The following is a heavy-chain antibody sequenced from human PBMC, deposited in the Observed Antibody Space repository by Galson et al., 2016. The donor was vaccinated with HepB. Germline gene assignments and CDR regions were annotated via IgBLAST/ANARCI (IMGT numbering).Heavy chain of an antibody. CDR3: ARGLRWSRIDY. D-gene: IGHD4-23*01. CDR2: INPNNDST. J-gene: IGHJ4*02. V-gene: IGHV1-18*01. CDR1: GYTFISYG. Sequence: SVKVSCKASGYTFISYGINWVRQAPGQGLEWVGVINPNNDSTEPGQRFRGRVTVTTDTSTSTVYMELRSLRSDDTALYYCARGLRWSRIDYWGQGTLVTVSS.